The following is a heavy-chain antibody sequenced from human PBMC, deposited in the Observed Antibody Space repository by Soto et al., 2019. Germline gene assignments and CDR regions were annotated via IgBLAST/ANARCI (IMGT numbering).Heavy chain of an antibody. CDR2: FDPEDGET. J-gene: IGHJ5*02. Sequence: ASVKVSCKVSGYTITELSMHWVRQAPGKGLEWMGGFDPEDGETIYEQKFQGRVTMTEDTSTETAYMELRSLRSEDTAVYYCATVLVDYRRWFDPWGQGTLVTVSS. CDR1: GYTITELS. D-gene: IGHD4-4*01. V-gene: IGHV1-24*01. CDR3: ATVLVDYRRWFDP.